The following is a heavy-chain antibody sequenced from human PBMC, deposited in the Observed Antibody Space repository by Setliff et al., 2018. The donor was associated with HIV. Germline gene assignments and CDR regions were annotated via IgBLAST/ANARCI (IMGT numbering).Heavy chain of an antibody. Sequence: PSETLSLTCNVSGGSISGSSYYWGWIRQPPGKGLEWIGYIYYTGSTYFNPSLKSRVTLSIDTSKNQFSLKLSSVTAAVTAAYYCARDRYAGEIDYWGQGTLVTVSS. D-gene: IGHD3-10*01. J-gene: IGHJ4*02. CDR1: GGSISGSSYY. CDR3: ARDRYAGEIDY. CDR2: IYYTGST. V-gene: IGHV4-31*03.